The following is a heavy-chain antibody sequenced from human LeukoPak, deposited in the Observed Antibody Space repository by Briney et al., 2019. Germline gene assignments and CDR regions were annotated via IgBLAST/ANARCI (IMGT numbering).Heavy chain of an antibody. D-gene: IGHD3-16*02. J-gene: IGHJ6*03. CDR1: GFTFDDYD. Sequence: GGSLRLSCAATGFTFDDYDMSWVRQAPGKGLEWVSSINWNGGSTGYADSVKGRFTISRDNAKNSLYLQMNSLRAEDTALYYCARERGNYHYYYYMDVWGKGTTVTVSS. CDR3: ARERGNYHYYYYMDV. V-gene: IGHV3-20*04. CDR2: INWNGGST.